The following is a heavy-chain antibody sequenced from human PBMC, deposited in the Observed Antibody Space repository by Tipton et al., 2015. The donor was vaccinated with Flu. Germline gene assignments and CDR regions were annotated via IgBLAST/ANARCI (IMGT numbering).Heavy chain of an antibody. D-gene: IGHD3-22*01. CDR3: AREARGTYYYDSSGYLDY. V-gene: IGHV1-69*01. CDR1: GGTFSSYA. J-gene: IGHJ4*02. CDR2: IIPIFGTA. Sequence: QLVQSGAEVKKPGSSVKVSCKASGGTFSSYAISWVRQAPGQGLEWMGGIIPIFGTANYAQKFQGRVTITADESTSTAYMELSSLRSEDRAVYYCAREARGTYYYDSSGYLDYWGQGTLVTVSS.